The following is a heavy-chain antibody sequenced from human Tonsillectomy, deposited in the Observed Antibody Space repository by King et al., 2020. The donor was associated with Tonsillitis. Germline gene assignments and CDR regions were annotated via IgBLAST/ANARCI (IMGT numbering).Heavy chain of an antibody. V-gene: IGHV1-18*01. CDR2: INAYNGHT. CDR1: GYTFLIYG. CDR3: ARDYYEEYRVSFFDM. Sequence: QLVQSGAEVKKPGASVKVSCKTSGYTFLIYGISWVRQAPGQGLEWMGWINAYNGHTNYAQKLQDRVTMTTDTSTSTAYMELRSLRSDDTAVYNCARDYYEEYRVSFFDMWGEGTMVTVSS. J-gene: IGHJ3*02. D-gene: IGHD3-22*01.